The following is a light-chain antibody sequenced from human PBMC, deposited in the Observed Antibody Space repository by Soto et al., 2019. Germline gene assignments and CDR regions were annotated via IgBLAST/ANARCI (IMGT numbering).Light chain of an antibody. CDR3: QQYNNWPPKT. CDR2: GAS. CDR1: QSVSSN. Sequence: EIVMTQSPATLSVSPGERATLSCRASQSVSSNLAWYQQKPGQAPRLLIYGASNSATGIPARFSGSGSGTEFTLTLGSLQSEDFAVYYCQQYNNWPPKTFGQGTKVEIK. V-gene: IGKV3-15*01. J-gene: IGKJ1*01.